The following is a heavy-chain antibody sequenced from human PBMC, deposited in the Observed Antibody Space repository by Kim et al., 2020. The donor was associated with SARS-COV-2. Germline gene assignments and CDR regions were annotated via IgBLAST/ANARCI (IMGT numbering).Heavy chain of an antibody. J-gene: IGHJ4*02. D-gene: IGHD6-13*01. CDR3: ARLGSSSWNFDY. V-gene: IGHV3-7*04. Sequence: YKVDSVKGRFTIFRDNAKNSLYLQMNSLRAEDTAVYYCARLGSSSWNFDYWGQGTLVTVSS.